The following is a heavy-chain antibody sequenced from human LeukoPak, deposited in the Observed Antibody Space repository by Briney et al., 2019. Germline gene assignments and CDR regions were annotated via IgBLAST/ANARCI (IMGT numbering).Heavy chain of an antibody. D-gene: IGHD6-6*01. CDR3: ARDIAARTYNFDY. V-gene: IGHV1-2*02. Sequence: ASVKVSCKASGYTFTDYYMHWVRQAPGQGLEWMGWINPNSGGTNYAQKFQGRVTMTRDTSISTAYMELSRLRSDDTAVYYCARDIAARTYNFDYWGQGTLVTVSS. CDR2: INPNSGGT. CDR1: GYTFTDYY. J-gene: IGHJ4*02.